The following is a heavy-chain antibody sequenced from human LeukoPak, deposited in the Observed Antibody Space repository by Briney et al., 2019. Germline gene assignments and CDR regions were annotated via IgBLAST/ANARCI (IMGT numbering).Heavy chain of an antibody. V-gene: IGHV1-69*13. D-gene: IGHD6-13*01. J-gene: IGHJ4*02. CDR1: GGTFSSYA. CDR2: IIPIFGTA. Sequence: ASVKVSCKASGGTFSSYAISWVRQAPGQGLEWMGGIIPIFGTANYAQKFQGRVTITADESTSTAYMELSSLRSEDTAVYYCARGWVETSSWEEYFDYWGQGTLVTVSS. CDR3: ARGWVETSSWEEYFDY.